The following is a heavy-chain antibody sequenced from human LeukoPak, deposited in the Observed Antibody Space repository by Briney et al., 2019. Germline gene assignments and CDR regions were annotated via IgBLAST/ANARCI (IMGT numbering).Heavy chain of an antibody. V-gene: IGHV1-8*01. CDR1: GYTFSSFD. Sequence: ASVKVSCKASGYTFSSFDINWVRQATGQGPEWMGWMNPHSGKTGYAQNFQGRVTMTRDTSISTAYMELSGLRSDDTAVYYCARGTPYCSSASCYNYWGQGTLVTVSS. J-gene: IGHJ4*02. CDR3: ARGTPYCSSASCYNY. D-gene: IGHD2-2*02. CDR2: MNPHSGKT.